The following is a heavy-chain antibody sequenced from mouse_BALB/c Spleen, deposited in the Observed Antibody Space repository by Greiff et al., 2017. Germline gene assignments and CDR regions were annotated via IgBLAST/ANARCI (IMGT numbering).Heavy chain of an antibody. CDR2: ISSGGSYT. D-gene: IGHD1-1*01. V-gene: IGHV5-6*01. Sequence: EVQGVESGGDLVKPGGSLKLSCAASGFTFSSYGMSWVRQTPDKRLEWVATISSGGSYTYYPDSVKGRFTISRDNAKNTLYLQMSSLKSEDTAMYYCARSYYYGSSPFDYWGQGTTLTVSS. CDR3: ARSYYYGSSPFDY. CDR1: GFTFSSYG. J-gene: IGHJ2*01.